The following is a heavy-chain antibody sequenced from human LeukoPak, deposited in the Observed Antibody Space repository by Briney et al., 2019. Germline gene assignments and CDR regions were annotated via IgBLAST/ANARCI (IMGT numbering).Heavy chain of an antibody. Sequence: PGRSLRLSCAASGFTFSSYGMHWVRQAPGTGLEWVAVISYDGNNKYFADPVKGRFTISRDNSKNTLYLQMNSLRDEDTAVYYCARIFHGDAFDIWGQGTLVTVSS. CDR3: ARIFHGDAFDI. CDR1: GFTFSSYG. CDR2: ISYDGNNK. D-gene: IGHD3-3*01. V-gene: IGHV3-30*03. J-gene: IGHJ3*02.